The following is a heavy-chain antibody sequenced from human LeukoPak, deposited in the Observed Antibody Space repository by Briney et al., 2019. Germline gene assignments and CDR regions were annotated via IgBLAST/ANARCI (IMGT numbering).Heavy chain of an antibody. V-gene: IGHV3-23*01. CDR1: GFTFSTYA. CDR3: AKDGAVTGTFRAFDY. J-gene: IGHJ4*02. Sequence: GGSLRLSCAASGFTFSTYAMSWVRQAPGKGLEWVSVISGSGDSAYYADSVKGRFTISRDNSKNTLCLQMNSLRAEDTAVYYCAKDGAVTGTFRAFDYWGQGTLVTVSS. D-gene: IGHD6-19*01. CDR2: ISGSGDSA.